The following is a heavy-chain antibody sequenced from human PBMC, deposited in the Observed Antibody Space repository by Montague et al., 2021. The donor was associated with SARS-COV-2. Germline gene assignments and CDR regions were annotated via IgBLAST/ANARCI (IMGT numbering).Heavy chain of an antibody. Sequence: SETLSLTCTVSGGSISSNNNYWGWIRQSAGKGLEWIGSIYYSGTTYYNPSLKSRVTISVDTSKNQFSLRLSSVTATDTSVYYCARSTATFGEFHNWFAPWGQGTLVIVSS. CDR3: ARSTATFGEFHNWFAP. CDR2: IYYSGTT. V-gene: IGHV4-39*01. D-gene: IGHD3-10*01. CDR1: GGSISSNNNY. J-gene: IGHJ5*02.